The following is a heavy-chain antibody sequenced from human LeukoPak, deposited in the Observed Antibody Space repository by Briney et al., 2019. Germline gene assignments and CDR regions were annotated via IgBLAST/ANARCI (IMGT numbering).Heavy chain of an antibody. Sequence: GESLKISCKGSGYSFTSYWIGWVGQMPGKGLEWMGIIYPGDSDTRYSPSFQGQVTISADKSVSTAYLQWSSLKAADTAMYYCAWGPLYYSDRSGYYGAFDIWGQGTMVTVSS. J-gene: IGHJ3*02. CDR2: IYPGDSDT. D-gene: IGHD3-22*01. CDR1: GYSFTSYW. CDR3: AWGPLYYSDRSGYYGAFDI. V-gene: IGHV5-51*01.